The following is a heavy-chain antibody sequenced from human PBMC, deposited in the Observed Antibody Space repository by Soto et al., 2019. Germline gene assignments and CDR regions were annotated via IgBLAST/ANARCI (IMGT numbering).Heavy chain of an antibody. CDR2: TYYRSKWYN. Sequence: SQTLSPTCAISGDIVSSNSAAWNWIRQSPSRALEWLGRTYYRSKWYNDYAVYVKSRIIINPDTSTNQFSLQLNSVTPEDTAVYYASTGAIFDFWSCSYYHYGKDVCGQRTMVTVSS. V-gene: IGHV6-1*01. CDR1: GDIVSSNSAA. D-gene: IGHD3-3*01. J-gene: IGHJ6*02. CDR3: STGAIFDFWSCSYYHYGKDV.